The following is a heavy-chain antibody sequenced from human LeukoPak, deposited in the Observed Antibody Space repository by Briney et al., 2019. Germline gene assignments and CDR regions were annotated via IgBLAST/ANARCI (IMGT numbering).Heavy chain of an antibody. CDR3: ARGPQDSYSGSPYDY. J-gene: IGHJ4*02. CDR2: IIPILDIA. CDR1: GGTFSSYA. D-gene: IGHD1-26*01. V-gene: IGHV1-69*04. Sequence: ASVKVSCEASGGTFSSYAISWVRQAPGQGLEWMGRIIPILDIANYAQKLQGRVTITADKPTSTAYMELSSLRSEDTAVYYCARGPQDSYSGSPYDYWGQGTLVTVSS.